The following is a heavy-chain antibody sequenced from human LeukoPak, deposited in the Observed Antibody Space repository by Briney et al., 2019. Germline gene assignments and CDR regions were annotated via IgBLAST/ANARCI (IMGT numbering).Heavy chain of an antibody. CDR2: INQDASEI. V-gene: IGHV3-7*01. Sequence: GGSVRLSCAACGFTFSNYWMNWYRQAPGRGLEWVGNINQDASEINLLDPVTGRFTSSRNNAKNSLHLRMNSLRADDTAVNYRATDRDKCDWQKRFDSWGQGSLVTVSS. CDR1: GFTFSNYW. D-gene: IGHD2-21*02. CDR3: ATDRDKCDWQKRFDS. J-gene: IGHJ4*02.